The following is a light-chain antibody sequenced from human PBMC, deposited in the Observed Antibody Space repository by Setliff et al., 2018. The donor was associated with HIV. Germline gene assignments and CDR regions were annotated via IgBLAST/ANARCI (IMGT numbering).Light chain of an antibody. CDR2: EVT. Sequence: QSVLAQPASVSGSPGQSVSISCTGSGRDLGGFNFVSWYRQYPGKAPQLIIYEVTNRPSGVSSRFSSSKSGNTASLIISGLQAEDEADYYCGSCTSTSPCAFGTGTKVTVL. V-gene: IGLV2-14*01. CDR1: GRDLGGFNF. J-gene: IGLJ1*01. CDR3: GSCTSTSPCA.